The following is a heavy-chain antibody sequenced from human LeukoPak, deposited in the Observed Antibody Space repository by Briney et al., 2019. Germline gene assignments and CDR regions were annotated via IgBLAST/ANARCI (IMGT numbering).Heavy chain of an antibody. J-gene: IGHJ4*02. Sequence: GSLSLSCAASGFRFSTYWMSWVRQPPGKGLEWVANIKDDGSEKYYVDSVKGRFTISRDNAKNSLYLQMNSLRAEDSAVYYCARVGTAEGTLEDYWGQGTLVTVSS. D-gene: IGHD6-13*01. V-gene: IGHV3-7*01. CDR1: GFRFSTYW. CDR3: ARVGTAEGTLEDY. CDR2: IKDDGSEK.